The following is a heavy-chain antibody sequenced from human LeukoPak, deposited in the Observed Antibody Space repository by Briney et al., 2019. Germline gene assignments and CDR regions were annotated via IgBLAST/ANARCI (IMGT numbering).Heavy chain of an antibody. CDR1: GGTFSSYA. J-gene: IGHJ2*01. CDR2: IIPIFGTA. D-gene: IGHD5/OR15-5a*01. V-gene: IGHV1-69*01. Sequence: GSSVKVSCKASGGTFSSYAISWERQAPGQGLEWMGGIIPIFGTANYAQKFQGRVTITADESTSTAYMELSSLRSEDTAVYYCARDLRVVSSGYFDLWGRGTLVTVSS. CDR3: ARDLRVVSSGYFDL.